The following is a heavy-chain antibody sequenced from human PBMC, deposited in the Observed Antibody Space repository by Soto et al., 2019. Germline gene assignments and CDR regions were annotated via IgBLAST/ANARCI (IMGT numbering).Heavy chain of an antibody. CDR2: IYYSGST. J-gene: IGHJ6*02. Sequence: SETLSLTCTVSGGSISSGGYYWSWIRQHPGKGLEWIGCIYYSGSTYYNPSLKSRVTISVDTSKNQFSLKLSSVTAADTAVYYCARFHYYGSGKGRYYYGMDVWGQGTTVTVSS. D-gene: IGHD3-10*01. CDR1: GGSISSGGYY. V-gene: IGHV4-31*03. CDR3: ARFHYYGSGKGRYYYGMDV.